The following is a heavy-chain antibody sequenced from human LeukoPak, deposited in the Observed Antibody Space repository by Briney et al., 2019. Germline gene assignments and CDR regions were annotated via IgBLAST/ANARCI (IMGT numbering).Heavy chain of an antibody. J-gene: IGHJ6*04. CDR1: GFTFSSYS. D-gene: IGHD3-10*02. Sequence: GGSLRLSCAASGFTFSSYSMNWVRQAPGKGLEWVSYISSSGSTIYYADSVKGRFTISRDNAKNSLYPQMNSLRAEDTAVYYCAELGITMIGGVWGKGTTVTISS. CDR2: ISSSGSTI. V-gene: IGHV3-48*04. CDR3: AELGITMIGGV.